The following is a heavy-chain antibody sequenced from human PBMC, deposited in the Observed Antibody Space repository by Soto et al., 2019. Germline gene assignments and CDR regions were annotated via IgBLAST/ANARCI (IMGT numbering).Heavy chain of an antibody. V-gene: IGHV1-69*13. D-gene: IGHD2-15*01. CDR1: GGTFSSYA. Sequence: SVKVSCKASGGTFSSYAISWVRQAPGQGLEWMGGIIPIFGTANYAQKFQGRVTITADESTSTAYMELSSLRAEDTAVYYCARRRGGYYYYGMDVWGQGTTVTVSS. J-gene: IGHJ6*02. CDR3: ARRRGGYYYYGMDV. CDR2: IIPIFGTA.